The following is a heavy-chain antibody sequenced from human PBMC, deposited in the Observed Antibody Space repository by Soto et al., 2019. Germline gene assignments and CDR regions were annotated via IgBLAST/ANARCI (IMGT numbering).Heavy chain of an antibody. V-gene: IGHV4-34*01. CDR1: GGSFSGYY. Sequence: SETLSLTCAVYGGSFSGYYWSWIRQPPGKGLEWIGEINHSGSTNYNPSLKSRVTISVDTSKNQFSLKLSSVTAADTAVYYCARGDYGTRGDAFDIWGQGTMVTVSS. CDR2: INHSGST. J-gene: IGHJ3*02. CDR3: ARGDYGTRGDAFDI. D-gene: IGHD2-8*01.